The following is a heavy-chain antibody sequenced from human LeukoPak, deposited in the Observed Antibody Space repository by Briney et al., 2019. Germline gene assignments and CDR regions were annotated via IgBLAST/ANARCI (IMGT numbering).Heavy chain of an antibody. CDR3: AREPFYSGSYLNWFDP. D-gene: IGHD1-26*01. Sequence: SETPSLTCTVSGGSISSYYWSWIRQPPGKGLEWIGYIYYSGSTNYNPSLKSRVTISVDTSKNQFSLKLSSVTAADTAVYYCAREPFYSGSYLNWFDPWGQGTLVIVSS. J-gene: IGHJ5*02. CDR2: IYYSGST. V-gene: IGHV4-59*01. CDR1: GGSISSYY.